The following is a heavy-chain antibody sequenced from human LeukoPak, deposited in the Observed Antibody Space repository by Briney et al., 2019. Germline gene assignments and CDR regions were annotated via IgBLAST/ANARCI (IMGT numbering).Heavy chain of an antibody. CDR3: ARDLLGDSGNYPSWFDP. Sequence: ASVKVSCKASGYTFTSYALHWVRQAPGQRLEWMGWINASNGNTKYSQKFQGRVTITRDTSASTAYMELSSLTSEDTAVYYCARDLLGDSGNYPSWFDPWGQGTLVTVSS. CDR1: GYTFTSYA. CDR2: INASNGNT. V-gene: IGHV1-3*01. J-gene: IGHJ5*02. D-gene: IGHD3-10*01.